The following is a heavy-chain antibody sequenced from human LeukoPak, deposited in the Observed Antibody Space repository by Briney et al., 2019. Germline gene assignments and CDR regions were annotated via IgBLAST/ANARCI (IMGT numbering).Heavy chain of an antibody. CDR1: GFSFSSYA. CDR2: ISTRGAST. Sequence: GGSLRLSCAASGFSFSSYAMSRVRQTPERGLEWVSSISTRGASTYYADSVKGRFTVSRDNSKDTLYLQMNSLTAEDTALYYCTSSFDYWGQGILVTVSS. J-gene: IGHJ4*02. V-gene: IGHV3-23*01. CDR3: TSSFDY. D-gene: IGHD2-2*01.